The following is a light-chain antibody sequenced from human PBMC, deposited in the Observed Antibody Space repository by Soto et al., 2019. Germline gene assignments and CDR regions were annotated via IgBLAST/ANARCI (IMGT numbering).Light chain of an antibody. CDR2: LGS. V-gene: IGKV2-28*01. CDR3: MQALQTPFT. J-gene: IGKJ3*01. Sequence: DIVMTQSPLSLPVTPGVTASISCRSRQSLRHSNGYNYLDWYMQKPGQSPHLLIYLGSNRASGVPDRFSGSGSGTDFTLKISRVEAEDVGVYYCMQALQTPFTFGPGTKVDIK. CDR1: QSLRHSNGYNY.